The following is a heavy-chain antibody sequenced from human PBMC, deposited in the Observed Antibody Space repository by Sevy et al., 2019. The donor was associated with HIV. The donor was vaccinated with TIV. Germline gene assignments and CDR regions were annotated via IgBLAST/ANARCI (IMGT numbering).Heavy chain of an antibody. CDR3: TTHTIFGLWYYGMDV. CDR2: IKSKTDGGTT. Sequence: GGSLRLSCAASGFTFSNAWMSWVRQAPGKGLEWVGRIKSKTDGGTTDYAAPVKGRFTISRDDSKKTLYLQMNSRKTEDTAVYYCTTHTIFGLWYYGMDVWGQGTTVTVSS. D-gene: IGHD3-3*01. V-gene: IGHV3-15*01. J-gene: IGHJ6*02. CDR1: GFTFSNAW.